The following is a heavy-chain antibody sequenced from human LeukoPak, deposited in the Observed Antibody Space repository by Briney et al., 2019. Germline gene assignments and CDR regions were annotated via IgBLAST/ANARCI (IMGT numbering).Heavy chain of an antibody. CDR1: GYIFSGHY. V-gene: IGHV1-2*02. D-gene: IGHD2-21*01. CDR2: INPASGGT. CDR3: ARVLFPSGPTHCFDP. Sequence: ASVKVSCKASGYIFSGHYIQWVRPGPGQGLEWVGWINPASGGTNNAQKFHGRVTMTTDTSISTVYMELNSLRYDDTAVYYCARVLFPSGPTHCFDPWGQGTLVTVSS. J-gene: IGHJ5*02.